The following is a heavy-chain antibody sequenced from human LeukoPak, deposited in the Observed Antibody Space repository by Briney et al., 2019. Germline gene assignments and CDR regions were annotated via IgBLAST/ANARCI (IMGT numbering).Heavy chain of an antibody. J-gene: IGHJ4*02. CDR3: ARSRGSGSYYGAY. CDR1: GFTFSSYS. D-gene: IGHD1-26*01. Sequence: GGSLRLSCAASGFTFSSYSMNWVRQAPGKGLEWASSTSSSSSYIYYADSVKGRFTISRDNAKNSLYLQMNSLRAEDTAVYCARSRGSGSYYGAYWGQGTLVTVSS. CDR2: TSSSSSYI. V-gene: IGHV3-21*01.